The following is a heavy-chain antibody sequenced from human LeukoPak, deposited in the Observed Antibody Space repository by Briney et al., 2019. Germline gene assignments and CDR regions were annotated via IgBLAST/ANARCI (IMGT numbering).Heavy chain of an antibody. V-gene: IGHV3-23*01. Sequence: PGGSLRLSCEAPGFTFSSFGMSWVRQAPGKGLEWVSGVSSSGSSTYYADSVKGRFTISRDNSKNTLYLQMNSLRAEDTAVYYCAKRSGYDSGWFDSWGQGTLVTVSS. CDR1: GFTFSSFG. J-gene: IGHJ5*01. CDR3: AKRSGYDSGWFDS. D-gene: IGHD5-12*01. CDR2: VSSSGSST.